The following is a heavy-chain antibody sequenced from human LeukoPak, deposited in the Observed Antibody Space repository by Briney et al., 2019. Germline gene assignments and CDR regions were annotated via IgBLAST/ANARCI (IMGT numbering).Heavy chain of an antibody. D-gene: IGHD6-6*01. CDR3: ARGYSSSASDY. CDR1: GFTVSSND. Sequence: GGSLRLSCAASGFTVSSNDMSWVRQAPGKGLEWVSVIYSGGSTYYADSVKGRFTISRDNSKNTLYLQMNSLRAEDTAVYYCARGYSSSASDYWGQGTLVTVSS. V-gene: IGHV3-66*02. J-gene: IGHJ4*02. CDR2: IYSGGST.